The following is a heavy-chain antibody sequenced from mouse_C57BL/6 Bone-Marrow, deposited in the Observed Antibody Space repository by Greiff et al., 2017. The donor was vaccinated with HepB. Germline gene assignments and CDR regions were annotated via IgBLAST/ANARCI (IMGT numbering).Heavy chain of an antibody. Sequence: QVQLKQSGAELVMPGASVKLSCKASGYTFTSYWMHWVKQRPGQGLEWIGEIDPSDSYTNYNQKFKGKSTLTVDKSSSTAYMQLSSLTSEDSAVYYCARSRGRQLSYWGQGTTLTVSS. J-gene: IGHJ2*01. V-gene: IGHV1-69*01. D-gene: IGHD3-2*02. CDR2: IDPSDSYT. CDR1: GYTFTSYW. CDR3: ARSRGRQLSY.